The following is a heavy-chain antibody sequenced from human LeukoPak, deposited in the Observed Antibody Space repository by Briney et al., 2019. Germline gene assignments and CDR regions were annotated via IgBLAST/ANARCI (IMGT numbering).Heavy chain of an antibody. D-gene: IGHD6-6*01. Sequence: PGGSLRLSCAASGFHFNSFAIHWVRQAPGKGLEWVAFTSSDGSKTDYVDSVKGRFTISRDNSKNTLYLQMSSLRPEDTAVYYCARDNWYNVAARYLDYWGQGTPVAVSS. V-gene: IGHV3-30*04. J-gene: IGHJ4*02. CDR2: TSSDGSKT. CDR3: ARDNWYNVAARYLDY. CDR1: GFHFNSFA.